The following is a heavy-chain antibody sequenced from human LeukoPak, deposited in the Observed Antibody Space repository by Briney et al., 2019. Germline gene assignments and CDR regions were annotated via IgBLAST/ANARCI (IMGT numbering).Heavy chain of an antibody. CDR1: GYTFTGYY. V-gene: IGHV1-2*02. D-gene: IGHD6-13*01. CDR2: INPNSGGT. J-gene: IGHJ5*02. Sequence: ASVKVSCKASGYTFTGYYMHWVRQAPGQGLEWMGWINPNSGGTNYAQKFQGRVTMTRDTSTSTVYMELSSLRSEDTAVYYCARDGASIAAAKILNWFDPWGQGTLVTVSS. CDR3: ARDGASIAAAKILNWFDP.